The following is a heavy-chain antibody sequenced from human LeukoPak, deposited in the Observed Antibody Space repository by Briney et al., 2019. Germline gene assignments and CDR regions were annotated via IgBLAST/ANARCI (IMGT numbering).Heavy chain of an antibody. J-gene: IGHJ6*03. CDR1: GYTFTDYY. D-gene: IGHD2-2*01. Sequence: ASVKVSCKASGYTFTDYYMHWVRQAPGQGLEWMGWINPNSGATNSAQKFQGRVTMTRDTSISTAYMELSRLRSDDTAVYYCARFNIVVVPAARDYYYYMDVWGKGTTVTISS. V-gene: IGHV1-2*02. CDR3: ARFNIVVVPAARDYYYYMDV. CDR2: INPNSGAT.